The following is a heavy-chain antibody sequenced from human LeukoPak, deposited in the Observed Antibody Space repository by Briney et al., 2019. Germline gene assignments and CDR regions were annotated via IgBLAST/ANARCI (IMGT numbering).Heavy chain of an antibody. CDR2: INHSGST. D-gene: IGHD3-22*01. J-gene: IGHJ5*02. CDR1: GGSFSGYY. Sequence: PSETLSLTCAVHGGSFSGYYWSWIRQPPGKGLEWIGEINHSGSTNYNPSLKSRVTISVDTSKNQFSLKLSSVTAADTAVYYCARRSSGRHWFDPWGQGTLVTVSS. CDR3: ARRSSGRHWFDP. V-gene: IGHV4-34*01.